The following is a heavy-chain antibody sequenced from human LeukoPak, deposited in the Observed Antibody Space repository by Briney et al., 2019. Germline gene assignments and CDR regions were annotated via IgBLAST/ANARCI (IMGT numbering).Heavy chain of an antibody. V-gene: IGHV1-46*01. CDR2: INPSGGRT. J-gene: IGHJ4*02. Sequence: GASVKVSCKASGYTFTSYYIHWVRQAPGQGLEWIGIINPSGGRTTYAQKFQGRVTMTRDTSTSTVYMELSSLRSEDTAMYYCARAPDLWTDYWGQGTLVPVSS. CDR1: GYTFTSYY. CDR3: ARAPDLWTDY. D-gene: IGHD1-1*01.